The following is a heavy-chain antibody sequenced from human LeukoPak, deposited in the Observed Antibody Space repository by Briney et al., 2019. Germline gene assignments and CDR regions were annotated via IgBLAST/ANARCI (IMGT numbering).Heavy chain of an antibody. CDR1: GFTFSDYY. V-gene: IGHV3-11*04. CDR2: ISSSGSTR. Sequence: GGSLRLSCAASGFTFSDYYMSWIRQAPGKGLEWISSISSSGSTRYYADSVKGRFTISRDTTKNSLYLQMIGLRADDTAVYYCAKDSVSQNGIFDPFDVWGLGTLVTVSS. CDR3: AKDSVSQNGIFDPFDV. J-gene: IGHJ3*01. D-gene: IGHD2-15*01.